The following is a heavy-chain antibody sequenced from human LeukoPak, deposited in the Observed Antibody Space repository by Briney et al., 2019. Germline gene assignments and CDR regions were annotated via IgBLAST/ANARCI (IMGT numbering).Heavy chain of an antibody. CDR2: VYQTGST. D-gene: IGHD3-10*01. CDR1: GYSISSDYY. J-gene: IGHJ4*02. V-gene: IGHV4-38-2*02. CDR3: ARDLSITMIRGVTFDY. Sequence: SSETLSLTCTVSGYSISSDYYWGWVRHPPGKGLEWVGNVYQTGSTYSNPSLTSRVTISIDTSRNQFSQKLSSVTAADTAVYYCARDLSITMIRGVTFDYWGQGALVTVSS.